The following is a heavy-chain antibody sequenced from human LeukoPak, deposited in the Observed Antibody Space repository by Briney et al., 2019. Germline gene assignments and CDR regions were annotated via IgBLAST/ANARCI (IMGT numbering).Heavy chain of an antibody. CDR1: GGSISSSSYY. CDR2: IYYSGST. D-gene: IGHD6-13*01. Sequence: TTSETLSLTCTVSGGSISSSSYYWGWIRQPPGKGLEWIGSIYYSGSTYYNPSLKSRVTISVDTSKNQFSLKLSSVTAADTAVYYCAVAGPRPLYWGQGTLVTVSS. V-gene: IGHV4-39*01. CDR3: AVAGPRPLY. J-gene: IGHJ4*02.